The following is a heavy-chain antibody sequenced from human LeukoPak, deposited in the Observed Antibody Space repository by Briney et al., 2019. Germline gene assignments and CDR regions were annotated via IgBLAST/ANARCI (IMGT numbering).Heavy chain of an antibody. D-gene: IGHD2-2*01. V-gene: IGHV4-30-2*01. CDR1: GGSISSGGYS. CDR2: IYHSGST. J-gene: IGHJ5*02. CDR3: ARRLTQYDCFDP. Sequence: SQTLSLTCAVSGGSISSGGYSWSWIRQPPGKGLEWIGYIYHSGSTYYNPSLKSRVTISVDRSKNQFSLHLNSVTPEDTAVYYCARRLTQYDCFDPWGQGILVTVSS.